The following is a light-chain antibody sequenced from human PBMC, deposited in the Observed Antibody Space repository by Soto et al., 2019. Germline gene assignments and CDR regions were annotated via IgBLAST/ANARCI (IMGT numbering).Light chain of an antibody. CDR1: QSVRSN. J-gene: IGKJ5*01. V-gene: IGKV3-15*01. Sequence: EIVMTQSPATLGVSPGERVALSCRASQSVRSNLAWYQQKPGQAPRLLIYDTSTRATGIPPRFSGSGSGTEFTLTISSLQSEDFAVYYCQQYNNWPPITFGQGTRLRLN. CDR3: QQYNNWPPIT. CDR2: DTS.